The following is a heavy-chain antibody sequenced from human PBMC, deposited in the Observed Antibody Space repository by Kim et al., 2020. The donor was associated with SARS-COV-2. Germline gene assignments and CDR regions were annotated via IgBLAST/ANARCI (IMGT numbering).Heavy chain of an antibody. J-gene: IGHJ4*02. D-gene: IGHD3-10*01. V-gene: IGHV7-4-1*02. CDR3: ARDPSVVVRGGNLDY. Sequence: QGFTGRFVFSVDTSVSTAYLQISSLKAEDTAVYYCARDPSVVVRGGNLDYWGQGTLVTVSS.